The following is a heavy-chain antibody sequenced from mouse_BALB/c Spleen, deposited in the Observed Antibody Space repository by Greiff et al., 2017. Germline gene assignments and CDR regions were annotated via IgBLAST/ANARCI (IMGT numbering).Heavy chain of an antibody. D-gene: IGHD2-4*01. Sequence: QVQLQQSGAELVRPGTSVKVSCKASGYAFTNYLIEWVKQRPGQGLEWIGVINPGSGGTNYNEKFKGKATLTADKSSSTAYMQLSSLTSDDSAVYFCACYDYPRCGWGQGTLVTVSA. CDR3: ACYDYPRCG. CDR1: GYAFTNYL. J-gene: IGHJ3*01. CDR2: INPGSGGT. V-gene: IGHV1-54*01.